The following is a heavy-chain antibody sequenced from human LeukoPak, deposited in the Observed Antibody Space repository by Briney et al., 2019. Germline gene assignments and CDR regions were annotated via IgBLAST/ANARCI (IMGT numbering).Heavy chain of an antibody. CDR2: IYYSGST. CDR1: GGSISSHY. V-gene: IGHV4-59*11. Sequence: PSETLSLTCTVSGGSISSHYWSWIRQPPGKGPEWIGYIYYSGSTNYNPSLKSRVTISVDTSKNQFSLKLSSVTAADTAVYYCARDDYGQFDYWGQGTLVTVSS. CDR3: ARDDYGQFDY. D-gene: IGHD3-16*01. J-gene: IGHJ4*02.